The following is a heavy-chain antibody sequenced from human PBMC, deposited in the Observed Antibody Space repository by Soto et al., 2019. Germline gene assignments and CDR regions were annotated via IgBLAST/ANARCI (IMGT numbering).Heavy chain of an antibody. CDR2: IWNDGNDK. Sequence: QVQLVESGGGVVQPGGSLRLSCAASGFTFSRYGMHWVRQAPGKGLEWVAIIWNDGNDKYYADSVKGRFTISRDTSKNTLFLQMNSLRAEETAVYYCARLQTDYHNFYMDVWGRGTTVTVSS. CDR3: ARLQTDYHNFYMDV. J-gene: IGHJ6*03. V-gene: IGHV3-33*01. CDR1: GFTFSRYG.